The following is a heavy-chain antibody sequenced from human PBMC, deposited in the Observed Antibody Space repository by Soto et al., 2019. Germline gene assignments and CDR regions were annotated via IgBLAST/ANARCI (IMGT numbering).Heavy chain of an antibody. Sequence: ASVKVSCKASGYTFTSYGISWVRQAPGQGLEWMGWISAYNGNTNYAQKLQGRVTMTTDTSTSTAYVELRSLRSDDTAVYYCARVPPRTAGAFDIWGQGTMVTVSS. CDR2: ISAYNGNT. CDR3: ARVPPRTAGAFDI. D-gene: IGHD2-21*02. CDR1: GYTFTSYG. J-gene: IGHJ3*02. V-gene: IGHV1-18*01.